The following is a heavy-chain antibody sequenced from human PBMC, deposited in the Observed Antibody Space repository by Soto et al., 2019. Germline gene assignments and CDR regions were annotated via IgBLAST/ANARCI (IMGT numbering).Heavy chain of an antibody. D-gene: IGHD3-10*01. CDR3: ARRKITMVRGVLAPFDY. V-gene: IGHV1-2*02. Sequence: ASVKVSCKASGYTFTGYYMHWVRQAPGQGLEWMGWINPNSGGTNYAQKFQGRVTMTRDTSISTAYMELSRLRSDDTAVYYCARRKITMVRGVLAPFDYWGQGNLVTVSS. CDR2: INPNSGGT. J-gene: IGHJ4*02. CDR1: GYTFTGYY.